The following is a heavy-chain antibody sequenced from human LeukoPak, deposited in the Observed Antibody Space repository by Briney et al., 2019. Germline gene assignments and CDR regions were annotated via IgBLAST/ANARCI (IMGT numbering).Heavy chain of an antibody. Sequence: GGSLRLSCAASGFTFSDYYMRWIRPAPGRGLEWVSYISSSGSTIYYADSVKGRFTISRYNAKNSLYLQMNSLRAEDTAVYYCARGRTSSWYDLYYFDCWGQGTLVTVAS. CDR2: ISSSGSTI. CDR1: GFTFSDYY. V-gene: IGHV3-11*01. D-gene: IGHD6-13*01. CDR3: ARGRTSSWYDLYYFDC. J-gene: IGHJ4*02.